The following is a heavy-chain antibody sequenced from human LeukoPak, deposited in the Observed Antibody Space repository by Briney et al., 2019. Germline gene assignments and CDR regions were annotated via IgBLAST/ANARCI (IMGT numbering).Heavy chain of an antibody. CDR2: INPNSGGT. D-gene: IGHD3-3*01. V-gene: IGHV1-2*02. Sequence: GASVTVSCKASGYTFTGYYMHWVRQAPGQGLEWMGWINPNSGGTNYAQKFQGRVTMTRDTSISTAYMELSRLRSDDTAVYYCASQRYYDFWSGYLDLYYYYGMDVWGQGTTVTVSS. CDR1: GYTFTGYY. CDR3: ASQRYYDFWSGYLDLYYYYGMDV. J-gene: IGHJ6*02.